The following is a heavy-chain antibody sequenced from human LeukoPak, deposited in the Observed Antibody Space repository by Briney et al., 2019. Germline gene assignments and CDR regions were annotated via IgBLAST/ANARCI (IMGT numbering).Heavy chain of an antibody. CDR1: GFTFSSYA. CDR3: SKAQKEAQLLGILFLRIGL. V-gene: IGHV3-23*01. D-gene: IGHD1-1*01. CDR2: ISGSGGST. Sequence: GGSLRLSCAASGFTFSSYAMSWVRQAPGKGLEWVSAISGSGGSTYYADSVKGRFTISRDNSENTLYLQMNSLRAEDTAVYYLSKAQKEAQLLGILFLRIGLLGQRTTVT. J-gene: IGHJ6*01.